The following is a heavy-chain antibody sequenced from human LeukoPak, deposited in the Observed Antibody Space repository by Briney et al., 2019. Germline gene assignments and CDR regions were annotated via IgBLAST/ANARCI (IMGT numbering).Heavy chain of an antibody. CDR2: INPYTGGT. D-gene: IGHD1-1*01. J-gene: IGHJ4*01. V-gene: IGHV1-2*02. CDR3: ARESRTTGSTSTD. Sequence: ASVKVSCKASGYSFTDYSMHWVRQAPGQGLEWMGWINPYTGGTTYAQKFQGRVTMTSDTSINTAYIELSSLRSDDTAVYYCARESRTTGSTSTDWGHGTLVIVSS. CDR1: GYSFTDYS.